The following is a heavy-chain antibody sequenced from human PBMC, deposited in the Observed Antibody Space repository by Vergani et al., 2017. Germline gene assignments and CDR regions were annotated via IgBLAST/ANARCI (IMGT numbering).Heavy chain of an antibody. D-gene: IGHD3-3*01. J-gene: IGHJ4*02. Sequence: EVQLVESGGGLVQPGGSLRLSCAASGFTFSSYEMNWVRQAPGKGLEWVSYISSSGSTIYYADSVKGRFTISRDNAKNSLYLQMNSLRVEDTAVYYCARGGGEYYDFWSGYYMLDYWGQGTLVTVSS. CDR1: GFTFSSYE. CDR3: ARGGGEYYDFWSGYYMLDY. V-gene: IGHV3-48*03. CDR2: ISSSGSTI.